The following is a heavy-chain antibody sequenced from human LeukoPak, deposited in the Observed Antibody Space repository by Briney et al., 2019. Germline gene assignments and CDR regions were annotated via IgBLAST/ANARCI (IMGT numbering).Heavy chain of an antibody. V-gene: IGHV4-39*07. J-gene: IGHJ3*02. CDR3: ARLVIAAAGTFAFDI. CDR1: GGSISSSSYY. CDR2: IYYSGST. D-gene: IGHD6-13*01. Sequence: PSETLSLTCTVSGGSISSSSYYWGWIRQPPGKGLEWIGSIYYSGSTYYNPSLKSRVTISVDTSKNQFSLKLSSVTAADAAVYYCARLVIAAAGTFAFDIWGQGTMVTVSS.